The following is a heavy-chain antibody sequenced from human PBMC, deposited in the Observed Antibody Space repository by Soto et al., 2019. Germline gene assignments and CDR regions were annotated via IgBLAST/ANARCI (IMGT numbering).Heavy chain of an antibody. CDR3: ARDLGYRSSFYYYYYYGMDV. J-gene: IGHJ6*02. D-gene: IGHD6-6*01. CDR2: ISYDGSNK. V-gene: IGHV3-30-3*01. CDR1: GFTFSSYA. Sequence: GGSLRLSCAASGFTFSSYAMHWVRQAPGKGLEWVAVISYDGSNKYYADSVKGRFTISRDNSKNTLYLQMNSLRAEDTAVYYCARDLGYRSSFYYYYYYGMDVWGQGTTVTVYS.